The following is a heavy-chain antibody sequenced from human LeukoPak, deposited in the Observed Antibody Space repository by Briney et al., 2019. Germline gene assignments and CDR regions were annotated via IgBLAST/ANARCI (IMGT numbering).Heavy chain of an antibody. CDR3: ARDVAYCSGGSCNLLDI. CDR1: GYTFTGYY. CDR2: ISAYNGNT. Sequence: ASVKVSCKASGYTFTGYYMHWVRQAPGQGLEWMGWISAYNGNTNYAQNFQGRVTLTTDTSTTTAYMELRSLRSDDTAVYSCARDVAYCSGGSCNLLDIWGQGTMVTVSS. D-gene: IGHD2-15*01. V-gene: IGHV1-18*04. J-gene: IGHJ3*02.